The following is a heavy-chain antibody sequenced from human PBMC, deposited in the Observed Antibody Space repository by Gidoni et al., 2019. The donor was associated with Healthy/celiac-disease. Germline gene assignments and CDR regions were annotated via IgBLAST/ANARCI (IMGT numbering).Heavy chain of an antibody. V-gene: IGHV1-69*01. D-gene: IGHD2-15*01. Sequence: QVQLVQSGAEVKKPGSSVKVSCKASGGTFSSYAISWVRQAPGQGLEWMGGIIPIFGTANYAQKFQGRVTITADESTSTAYMELSSLRSEDTAVYYCARGGDINRSRYYYYGMDVWGQGTTVTVSS. CDR2: IIPIFGTA. CDR3: ARGGDINRSRYYYYGMDV. CDR1: GGTFSSYA. J-gene: IGHJ6*02.